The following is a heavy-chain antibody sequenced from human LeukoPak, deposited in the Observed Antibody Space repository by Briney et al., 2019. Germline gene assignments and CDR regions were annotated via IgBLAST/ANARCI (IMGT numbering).Heavy chain of an antibody. V-gene: IGHV4-31*03. CDR2: IYYSGST. D-gene: IGHD1-26*01. CDR3: ARRRTSGKYQELHFDY. Sequence: SETLSLTCTVSGGSISSGGYSWSWIRQHPGKGLEWIGYIYYSGSTYYNPSLKSRVTISVDTSKNQFSLKLSSVTAADTAVYYCARRRTSGKYQELHFDYWGQGTLVTVSS. J-gene: IGHJ4*02. CDR1: GGSISSGGYS.